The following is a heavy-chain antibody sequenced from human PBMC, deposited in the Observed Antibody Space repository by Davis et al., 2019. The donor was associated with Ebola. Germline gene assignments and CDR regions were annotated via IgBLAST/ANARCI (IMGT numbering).Heavy chain of an antibody. D-gene: IGHD5-18*01. Sequence: PGGSLRLSCAASGFTFSGKPMHWVRQASGKGLEWVGRIRSKANSYATAYAASVKGRFTISRDDSKNTAYLQMNSLKTEDTAVYYCTRHEDTAPHEIASYYYGMDVWGQGTTVTVSS. J-gene: IGHJ6*02. CDR2: IRSKANSYAT. CDR3: TRHEDTAPHEIASYYYGMDV. V-gene: IGHV3-73*01. CDR1: GFTFSGKP.